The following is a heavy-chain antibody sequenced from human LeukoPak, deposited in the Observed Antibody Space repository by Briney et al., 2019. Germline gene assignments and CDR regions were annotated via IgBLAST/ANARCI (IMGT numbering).Heavy chain of an antibody. CDR3: VRHTGSFPLGGMDV. Sequence: GGSLRLSCAASGFTFSSYAMHWVRQAPGKGLEWVAIIWYDGSNKYYTDSAKGRFTISRDNSKNTLFLQMNSLRVEDTAVYYCVRHTGSFPLGGMDVWGQGTTVTVSS. CDR2: IWYDGSNK. D-gene: IGHD1-26*01. J-gene: IGHJ6*02. V-gene: IGHV3-33*02. CDR1: GFTFSSYA.